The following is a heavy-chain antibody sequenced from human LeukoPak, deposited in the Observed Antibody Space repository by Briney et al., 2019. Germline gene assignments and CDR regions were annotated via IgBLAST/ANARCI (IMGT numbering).Heavy chain of an antibody. V-gene: IGHV3-7*01. Sequence: GGSLRLSCAASGFTFSSYWMSWVRQAPGKGLEWVANIEQDGSEKYYVDSVKGRFTISRDNAKNSLYLQMNSLRAEDTAVYYCARDGVYSSSWYSTFYYYYGMDVWGQGTTVTVSS. CDR1: GFTFSSYW. J-gene: IGHJ6*02. CDR2: IEQDGSEK. CDR3: ARDGVYSSSWYSTFYYYYGMDV. D-gene: IGHD6-13*01.